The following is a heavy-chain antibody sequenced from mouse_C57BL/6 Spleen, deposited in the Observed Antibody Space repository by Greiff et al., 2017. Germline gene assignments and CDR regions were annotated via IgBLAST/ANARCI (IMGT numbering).Heavy chain of an antibody. V-gene: IGHV1-80*01. CDR1: GYAFSSYW. CDR2: IYPGDGDT. J-gene: IGHJ4*01. Sequence: QVQLQQSGAELVKPGASVKLSCKASGYAFSSYWMNWVKQRSGKGLEWIGQIYPGDGDTNYNGKFKGKATLTADKSSSTAYMQLSSLTSADSAVYFCARSHFEGALDYWGQGTSVTVSS. CDR3: ARSHFEGALDY.